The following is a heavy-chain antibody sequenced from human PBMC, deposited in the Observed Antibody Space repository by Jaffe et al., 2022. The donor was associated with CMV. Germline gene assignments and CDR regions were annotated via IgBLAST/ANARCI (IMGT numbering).Heavy chain of an antibody. CDR1: GFTFSSYG. CDR3: ARSSGIFDASLLSDY. Sequence: QVQLVESGGGVVQPGRSLRLSCAASGFTFSSYGMHWVRQAPGKGLEWVAVIWYDGSNKYYADSVKGRFTISRDNSKNTLYLQMNSLRAEDTAVYYCARSSGIFDASLLSDYWGQGTLVTVSS. D-gene: IGHD3-10*01. V-gene: IGHV3-33*01. CDR2: IWYDGSNK. J-gene: IGHJ4*02.